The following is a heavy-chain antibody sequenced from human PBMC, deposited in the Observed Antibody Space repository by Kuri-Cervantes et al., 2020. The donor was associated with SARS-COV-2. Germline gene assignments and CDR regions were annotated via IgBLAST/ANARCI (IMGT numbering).Heavy chain of an antibody. CDR2: ISSSSSTI. D-gene: IGHD2-2*01. J-gene: IGHJ6*02. V-gene: IGHV3-48*01. CDR3: ARAEDIVVVPAAIDV. Sequence: ETLSLTCAASGFTFSSYSMNWVRQAPGKGLEWVSYISSSSSTIYYADSVKGRFTISRDNAKNSLYLQMNSLRAEDTAVYYCARAEDIVVVPAAIDVWGQGTTVTVSS. CDR1: GFTFSSYS.